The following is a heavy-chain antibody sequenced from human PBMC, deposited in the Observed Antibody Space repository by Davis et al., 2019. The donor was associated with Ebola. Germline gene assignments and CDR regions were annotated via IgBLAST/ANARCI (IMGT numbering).Heavy chain of an antibody. CDR3: ARQGYCNSTSCNNWFDP. CDR1: GYTFTNFW. J-gene: IGHJ5*02. D-gene: IGHD2-2*01. V-gene: IGHV5-51*01. Sequence: GESLKISCKASGYTFTNFWIAWVRQMPGKGLEWMGVIYPDDSDTRYSPSFQGQVTISADKSISTAYLQWSSLKASDTAMYYCARQGYCNSTSCNNWFDPWGQGTLVTVSS. CDR2: IYPDDSDT.